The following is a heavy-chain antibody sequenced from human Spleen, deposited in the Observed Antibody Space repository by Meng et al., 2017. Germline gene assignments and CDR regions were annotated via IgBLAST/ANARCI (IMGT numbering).Heavy chain of an antibody. CDR2: INHSGST. CDR3: ASGGNRVSGSYSWFDP. CDR1: GGSLSGYY. Sequence: SETLSLTCAVYGGSLSGYYWSWIRQPPGKGLEWIGEINHSGSTNYNPSLKSRVTISVDTSKNQFSLKLSSVTAADTAVYYCASGGNRVSGSYSWFDPWGQEALVTVSS. D-gene: IGHD3-10*01. V-gene: IGHV4-34*01. J-gene: IGHJ5*02.